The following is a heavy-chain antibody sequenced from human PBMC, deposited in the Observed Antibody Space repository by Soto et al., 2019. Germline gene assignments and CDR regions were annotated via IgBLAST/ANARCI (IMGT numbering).Heavy chain of an antibody. D-gene: IGHD3-22*01. Sequence: GPLRVSGDASVFTLSGFAMHWVRQAPGQGLAWVAVISKDGTNQYYSESVKGRFTISRDNSKNTLYLQMNNLRAEDTAVYYCAKAYYYDSSGYYDNYYAMDVWGQGTTVSVSS. CDR3: AKAYYYDSSGYYDNYYAMDV. CDR1: VFTLSGFA. CDR2: ISKDGTNQ. V-gene: IGHV3-30*18. J-gene: IGHJ6*02.